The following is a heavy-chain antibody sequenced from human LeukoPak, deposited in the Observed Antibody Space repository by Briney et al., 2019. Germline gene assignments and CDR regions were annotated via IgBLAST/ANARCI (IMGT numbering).Heavy chain of an antibody. CDR1: GYTCTNYD. D-gene: IGHD6-13*01. Sequence: ASVKVSCKASGYTCTNYDINWVRQATEQGLEWMGWMNPNSGNTGYAQKFQGRVTMTRNTSISTAYMELSSLRSEDTAVYYCARIGPSSWYDYYYYMDVWGKGTTVTVSS. V-gene: IGHV1-8*01. CDR3: ARIGPSSWYDYYYYMDV. CDR2: MNPNSGNT. J-gene: IGHJ6*03.